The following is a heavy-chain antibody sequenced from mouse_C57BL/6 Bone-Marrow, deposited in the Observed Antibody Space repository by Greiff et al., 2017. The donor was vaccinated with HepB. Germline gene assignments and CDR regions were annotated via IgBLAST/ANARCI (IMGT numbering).Heavy chain of an antibody. J-gene: IGHJ4*01. V-gene: IGHV5-9-1*02. CDR1: GFTFSSYA. Sequence: EVQLMESGEGLVKPGGSLKLSCAASGFTFSSYAMSWVRQTPEKRLEWVAYISSGGDYIYYADTVKGRFTISRDNARNTLYLQMSSLKSEDTAMYYCTRVLKVFGYAMDYWGQGTSVTVSS. CDR2: ISSGGDYI. CDR3: TRVLKVFGYAMDY.